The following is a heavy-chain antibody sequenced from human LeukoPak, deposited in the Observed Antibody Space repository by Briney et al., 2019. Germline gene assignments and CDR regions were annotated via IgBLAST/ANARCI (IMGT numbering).Heavy chain of an antibody. J-gene: IGHJ4*02. CDR2: INHSGST. CDR3: AEGPGVATD. D-gene: IGHD2-15*01. CDR1: GGSFSGYY. Sequence: SETLSLTCAVYGGSFSGYYWSWIRQPPGKGLEWIGEINHSGSTNYNPSLKSRVTISVDTSKNQFSLKLSSVTAADTAVYYCAEGPGVATDWGKGTLVTVPS. V-gene: IGHV4-34*01.